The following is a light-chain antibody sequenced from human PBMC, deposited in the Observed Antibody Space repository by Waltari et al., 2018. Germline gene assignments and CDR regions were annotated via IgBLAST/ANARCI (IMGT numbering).Light chain of an antibody. Sequence: QSALTPPASVSESPGPSLTLPCTGTSRDVGRFNLVSLYQQPPGKVPTRMIFEVTKRPSGVANRFSGSKSGKTASLTISGLQAEDEADYYCCSYAGSSTQVVFGGGTKLTVL. V-gene: IGLV2-23*02. CDR2: EVT. J-gene: IGLJ2*01. CDR3: CSYAGSSTQVV. CDR1: SRDVGRFNL.